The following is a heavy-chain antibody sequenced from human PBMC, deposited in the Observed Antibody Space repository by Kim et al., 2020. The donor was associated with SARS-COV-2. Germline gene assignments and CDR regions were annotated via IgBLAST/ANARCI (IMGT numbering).Heavy chain of an antibody. V-gene: IGHV3-23*01. CDR3: AKGGYYGSAPSDY. D-gene: IGHD3-10*01. Sequence: YRGSVKCRSTISRDNSKNTLDLQMNSLRAEDTAVYYCAKGGYYGSAPSDYWGQGTLVTVSS. J-gene: IGHJ4*02.